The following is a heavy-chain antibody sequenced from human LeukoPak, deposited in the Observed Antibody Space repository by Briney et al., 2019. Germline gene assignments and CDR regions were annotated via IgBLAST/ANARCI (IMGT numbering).Heavy chain of an antibody. D-gene: IGHD1/OR15-1a*01. CDR1: GFTLSYYW. Sequence: GGSLRLSCAASGFTLSYYWMHWVRQGPGKGLVWVSTISGDGSTTHCADSVKGRFTISRDNAKNTLYLEMNSLRAEDTAVYYCARDPRNKGFDPWGQGTLVTVSS. J-gene: IGHJ5*02. CDR3: ARDPRNKGFDP. CDR2: ISGDGSTT. V-gene: IGHV3-74*01.